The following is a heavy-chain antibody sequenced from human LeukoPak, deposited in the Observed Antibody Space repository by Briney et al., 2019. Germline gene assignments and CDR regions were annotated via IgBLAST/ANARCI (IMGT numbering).Heavy chain of an antibody. CDR3: ARGGLIAVAGSRAAFDI. Sequence: ASVKVSCKASGYTFTVYYMHWVRQAPGQGLEWMGWINPNSGGTNYAQKFQGWVTITRDTSISTAYMEQSTLRSDDTAVYSWARGGLIAVAGSRAAFDIWGQGTMVTVSS. CDR1: GYTFTVYY. V-gene: IGHV1-2*04. D-gene: IGHD6-19*01. J-gene: IGHJ3*02. CDR2: INPNSGGT.